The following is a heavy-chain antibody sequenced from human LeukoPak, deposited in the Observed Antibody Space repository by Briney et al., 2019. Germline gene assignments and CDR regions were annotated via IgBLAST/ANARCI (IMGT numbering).Heavy chain of an antibody. Sequence: ASVKVSCKASGYTFTSYDINWVRQATGQGLEWMGWMNPNSGNTGYAQKFQGRVTMTRNTSISTAYMELGSLRSEDTAVYYCARGYYYYYYMDVWGKGTTVTVSS. V-gene: IGHV1-8*01. CDR2: MNPNSGNT. J-gene: IGHJ6*03. CDR1: GYTFTSYD. CDR3: ARGYYYYYYMDV.